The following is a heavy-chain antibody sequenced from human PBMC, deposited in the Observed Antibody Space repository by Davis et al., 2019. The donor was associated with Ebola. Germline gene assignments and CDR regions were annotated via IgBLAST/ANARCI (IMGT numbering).Heavy chain of an antibody. CDR3: AKDRLLWFG. D-gene: IGHD3-10*01. CDR1: GFTFDTYA. Sequence: PGGSLRLSCAASGFTFDTYAMSWVRQASGKGLEWVSTISVSGGSTYYPESVKGRFTISRDNSKNTLYLQMNSLRAEDTAVYYCAKDRLLWFGGGQGTLVTVSS. CDR2: ISVSGGST. J-gene: IGHJ4*02. V-gene: IGHV3-23*01.